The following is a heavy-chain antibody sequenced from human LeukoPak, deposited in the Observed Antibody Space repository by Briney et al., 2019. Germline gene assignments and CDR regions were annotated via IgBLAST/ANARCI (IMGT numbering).Heavy chain of an antibody. V-gene: IGHV3-7*01. Sequence: GGSLRLSRAASRLTLSRDWMGAVRRAPGRGVERGANIKKDGSEKYYVDSVKGRFTIARDNAKNSLYLQMNSLRAEDTAVYYCARDASYYDYVWGSYSNYYYGMDVWGQGTTVTVSS. CDR1: RLTLSRDW. J-gene: IGHJ6*02. D-gene: IGHD3-16*01. CDR3: ARDASYYDYVWGSYSNYYYGMDV. CDR2: IKKDGSEK.